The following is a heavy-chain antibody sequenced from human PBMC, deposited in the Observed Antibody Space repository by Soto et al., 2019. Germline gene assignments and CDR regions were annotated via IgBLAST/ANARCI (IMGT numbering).Heavy chain of an antibody. CDR3: ARAHSSSSPSYYYYGMDV. Sequence: SETLSLTCTVSGGSVSSGSYYWSWIRQPPGKGLEWIGYIYYSGSTNYNPSLKSRVTISVDTSKNQFSLKLSSVTAAGTAVYYCARAHSSSSPSYYYYGMDVWGQGTTVTVS. CDR1: GGSVSSGSYY. D-gene: IGHD6-6*01. V-gene: IGHV4-61*01. J-gene: IGHJ6*02. CDR2: IYYSGST.